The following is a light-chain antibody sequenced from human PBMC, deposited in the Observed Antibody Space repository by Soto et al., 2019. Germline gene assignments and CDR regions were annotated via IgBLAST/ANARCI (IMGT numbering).Light chain of an antibody. CDR1: SSDVGGYNY. CDR2: DVS. CDR3: SSYTSRSTVV. V-gene: IGLV2-14*01. Sequence: QSVLTPPASVSGSPGQSITISCTGSSSDVGGYNYVSWYQQHPGKAPKLMIYDVSNRPSGVSNRFSGSKSGNTASLTISGLQAEDEAVFYCSSYTSRSTVVFGSGTKVTVL. J-gene: IGLJ1*01.